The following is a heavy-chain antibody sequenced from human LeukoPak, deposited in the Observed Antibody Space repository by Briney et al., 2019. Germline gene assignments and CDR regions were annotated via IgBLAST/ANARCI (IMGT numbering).Heavy chain of an antibody. D-gene: IGHD2-2*01. CDR2: VKDDGIST. V-gene: IGHV3-74*01. J-gene: IGHJ3*02. CDR1: GFTFTKFL. CDR3: ATGPYAAFEM. Sequence: GGSLRLSCAASGFTFTKFLMHWVRQAPGRGVVWVSRVKDDGISTLYADSVKGRFTISRDNAKNTLYLQMNSLRADDTALYYCATGPYAAFEMWGQGTMVTVSS.